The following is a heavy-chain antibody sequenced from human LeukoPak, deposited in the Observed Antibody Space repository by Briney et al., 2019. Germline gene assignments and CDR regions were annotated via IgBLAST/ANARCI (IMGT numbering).Heavy chain of an antibody. V-gene: IGHV3-7*01. CDR3: ARVGRITKVRGVIDAFDI. CDR2: IKQDGSEK. Sequence: GGSLRLSCAASGFTFSSYWMSWVRQAPGEGLEWVANIKQDGSEKYYVDSVKGRFTISRDNAKNPLYLQMNSLRAEDTAVYYCARVGRITKVRGVIDAFDIWGQGTMVTVSS. D-gene: IGHD3-10*01. J-gene: IGHJ3*02. CDR1: GFTFSSYW.